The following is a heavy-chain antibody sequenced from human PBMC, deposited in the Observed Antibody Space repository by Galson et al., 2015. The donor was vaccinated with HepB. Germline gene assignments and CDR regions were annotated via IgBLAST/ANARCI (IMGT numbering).Heavy chain of an antibody. Sequence: SLRLSCAASGFTFSSYAMTWVRQAPGKGLEWISGIRGSDDGTYYADSVKGRFTISRDSSKNTLYLQMNSLRAEDTAVYYCAKTFSGWFFGYWGRGTPVTVSS. J-gene: IGHJ4*02. V-gene: IGHV3-23*01. CDR2: IRGSDDGT. CDR3: AKTFSGWFFGY. CDR1: GFTFSSYA. D-gene: IGHD6-19*01.